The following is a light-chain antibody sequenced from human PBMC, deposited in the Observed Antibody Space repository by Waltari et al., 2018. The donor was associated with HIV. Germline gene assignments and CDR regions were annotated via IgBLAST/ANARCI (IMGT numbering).Light chain of an antibody. CDR3: QQNGGSPIT. Sequence: EIVLTQSPGTLSLSPGERATLSCRDSQSVNSSDLAWYQQKPDQAPRLLIYGASSRATGIPDRFNGSGSGTDFTLTISRLEPEDFALYFCQQNGGSPITIGLGTRLEIK. J-gene: IGKJ5*01. V-gene: IGKV3-20*01. CDR2: GAS. CDR1: QSVNSSD.